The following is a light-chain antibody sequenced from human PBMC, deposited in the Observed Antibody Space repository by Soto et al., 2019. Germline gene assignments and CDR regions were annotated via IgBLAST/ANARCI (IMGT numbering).Light chain of an antibody. CDR1: QSVSSN. CDR3: QQYNNWPRTWT. J-gene: IGKJ1*01. Sequence: EIVMTQSAATLSVSPGERATLSCRASQSVSSNLAWYQQKPGQAPRLLIYGASTRATGIPARFSGSGSGTEFTLTISSLQSEDFAVYYCQQYNNWPRTWTFGQGTKVEIK. V-gene: IGKV3-15*01. CDR2: GAS.